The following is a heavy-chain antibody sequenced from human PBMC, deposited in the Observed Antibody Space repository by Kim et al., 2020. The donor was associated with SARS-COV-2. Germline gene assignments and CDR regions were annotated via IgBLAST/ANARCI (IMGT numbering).Heavy chain of an antibody. CDR2: INAGKGNT. CDR3: ARSAILGLPSRHFDH. Sequence: ASVKVSCKASGYTFSTYAIHWVRQAPGQRPEWMGWINAGKGNTKYSQKLQDRVTFTWDTSASTAFMELSSLTSDDTAVYDCARSAILGLPSRHFDHWGQG. CDR1: GYTFSTYA. D-gene: IGHD2-15*01. J-gene: IGHJ3*01. V-gene: IGHV1-3*01.